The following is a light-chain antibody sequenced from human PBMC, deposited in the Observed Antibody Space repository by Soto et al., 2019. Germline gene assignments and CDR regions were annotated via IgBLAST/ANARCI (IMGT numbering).Light chain of an antibody. J-gene: IGLJ2*01. CDR1: SSNIGAGYD. CDR2: GNK. CDR3: QSYDSSLSGSV. Sequence: QPVLTQPPSVSGAPGQRVIISCTGSSSNIGAGYDVHWYQQLPGTAPKLLIYGNKNRPSGVPDRISGSKSATSASLAITGLQAEDEGEYYCQSYDSSLSGSVFGGGTQLTVL. V-gene: IGLV1-40*01.